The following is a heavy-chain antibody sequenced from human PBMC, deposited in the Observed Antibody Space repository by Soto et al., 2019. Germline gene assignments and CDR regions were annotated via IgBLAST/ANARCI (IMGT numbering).Heavy chain of an antibody. D-gene: IGHD2-2*01. V-gene: IGHV1-2*04. CDR2: INPNSGGT. J-gene: IGHJ5*02. Sequence: GASVKVSCKASGYTFTCYYMHWVRQAPGQGLEWMGWINPNSGGTNYAQKFQGWVTMTRDTSISTAYMELSRLRSDDTAVYYCARDKGYCSSTSCYAWNWFDPWGQRTLVTVSS. CDR3: ARDKGYCSSTSCYAWNWFDP. CDR1: GYTFTCYY.